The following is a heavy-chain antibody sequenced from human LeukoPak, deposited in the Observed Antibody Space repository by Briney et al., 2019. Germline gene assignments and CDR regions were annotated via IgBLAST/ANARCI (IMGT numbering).Heavy chain of an antibody. V-gene: IGHV3-53*01. CDR1: GFSVSRNY. J-gene: IGHJ6*04. CDR2: IYSGGST. D-gene: IGHD3-10*01. CDR3: AREAYGSGSPYYYGMDV. Sequence: GGSLRLSCAVSGFSVSRNYMNWVRQVPGKGLEWVSVIYSGGSTYYADSVKGRFTISRDNSKNTLYLQMKSLRAEDTAVYYCAREAYGSGSPYYYGMDVWGKGTTVTVSS.